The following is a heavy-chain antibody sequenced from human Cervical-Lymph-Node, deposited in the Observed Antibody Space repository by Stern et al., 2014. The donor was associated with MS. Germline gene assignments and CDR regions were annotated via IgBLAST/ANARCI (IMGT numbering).Heavy chain of an antibody. CDR3: ARDYEDTSMLFDH. CDR1: GFTFSSYG. V-gene: IGHV3-30*03. Sequence: VQLVESGGAVVQPGRPLRLPCAASGFTFSSYGMHLVRPAPGKGLGWVTVSSYDGNHKYYAASVKGRFTISRDNSKNTLHLQMNSVTPDDTAIYYCARDYEDTSMLFDHWGQGTLVTVSS. J-gene: IGHJ4*02. D-gene: IGHD2-8*01. CDR2: SSYDGNHK.